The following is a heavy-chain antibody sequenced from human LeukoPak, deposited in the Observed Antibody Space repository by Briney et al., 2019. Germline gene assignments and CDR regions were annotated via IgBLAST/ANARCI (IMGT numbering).Heavy chain of an antibody. Sequence: ASVKVSCKASGYTFTSYYMHWVRQAPGQGLEWMGIINPSGGSTSYAQKFQGRVTITADESTSTAYMELSSLRSEDTAVYYCARDRPRTLLRFLEWLPQNWFDPWGQGTLVTVSS. V-gene: IGHV1-46*01. D-gene: IGHD3-3*01. J-gene: IGHJ5*02. CDR1: GYTFTSYY. CDR2: INPSGGST. CDR3: ARDRPRTLLRFLEWLPQNWFDP.